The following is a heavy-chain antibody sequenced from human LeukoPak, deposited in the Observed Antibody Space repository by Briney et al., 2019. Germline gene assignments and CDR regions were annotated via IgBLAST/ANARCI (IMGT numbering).Heavy chain of an antibody. D-gene: IGHD5-12*01. V-gene: IGHV3-23*01. CDR2: ISGSGGST. J-gene: IGHJ4*02. Sequence: GGPLRLSCAASGFTFSSYAMSWVRQAPGKGLEWVSAISGSGGSTYYADSVKGRFTISRDNSKNTLYLQMNSLRAEDTAVYYCAKSIVATIYSFDYWGQGTLVTVSS. CDR1: GFTFSSYA. CDR3: AKSIVATIYSFDY.